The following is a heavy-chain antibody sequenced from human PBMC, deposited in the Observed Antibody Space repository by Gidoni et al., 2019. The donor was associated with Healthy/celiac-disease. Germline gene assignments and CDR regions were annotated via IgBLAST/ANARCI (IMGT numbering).Heavy chain of an antibody. CDR2: MNPNSGNT. D-gene: IGHD6-19*01. V-gene: IGHV1-8*01. CDR1: GYTFTSYD. J-gene: IGHJ4*02. CDR3: ARAIAVAPGPLLPTD. Sequence: QVQLVQCGAEGKKPGASVTVSCKASGYTFTSYDINWVRQATGQGLEWMGWMNPNSGNTGYAQKFQGRVTMTRSTSISTAYMELSSLRSEDTAVYYCARAIAVAPGPLLPTDWGQGTLVTVSS.